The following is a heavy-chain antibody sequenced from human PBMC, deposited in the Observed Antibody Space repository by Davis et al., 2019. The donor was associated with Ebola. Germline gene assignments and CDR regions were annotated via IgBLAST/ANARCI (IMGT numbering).Heavy chain of an antibody. CDR3: TRDCSGGSCPLAYYYYYYGMDV. V-gene: IGHV3-49*03. D-gene: IGHD2-15*01. Sequence: PGGSLRLSCTASGFTFGDYAMSWFRQAPGKGLEWVGFIRSKAYGGTTEYAASVKGRFTISRDDSKSIAYLQMNSLKTEDTAVYYCTRDCSGGSCPLAYYYYYYGMDVWGQGTTVTVSS. J-gene: IGHJ6*02. CDR1: GFTFGDYA. CDR2: IRSKAYGGTT.